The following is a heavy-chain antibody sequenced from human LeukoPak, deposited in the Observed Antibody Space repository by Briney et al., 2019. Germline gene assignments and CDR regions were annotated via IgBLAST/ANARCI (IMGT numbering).Heavy chain of an antibody. CDR3: ARDRYSSGWYDEYFQH. CDR2: IKQDGSEK. CDR1: GSTFSSYW. Sequence: PGGSLRLSCAASGSTFSSYWMSWVRQAPGKGLEWVANIKQDGSEKYYVDSVKGRFTISRDNAKNSLYLQMNSLRAEDTAVYYCARDRYSSGWYDEYFQHWGQGTLVTVSS. J-gene: IGHJ1*01. V-gene: IGHV3-7*01. D-gene: IGHD6-19*01.